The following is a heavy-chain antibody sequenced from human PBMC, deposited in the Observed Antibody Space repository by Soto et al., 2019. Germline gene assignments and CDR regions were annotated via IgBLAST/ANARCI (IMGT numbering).Heavy chain of an antibody. D-gene: IGHD2-21*01. V-gene: IGHV1-24*01. CDR1: GYTLTELS. CDR3: AASCVACGGFNYYGMDV. Sequence: ASVKVSCKVSGYTLTELSMHWVRQAPGKGLEWMGGFDPEDGETIYAQKFQGRVTMTEDTSTDTAYMELSSLRSEDTAVYYCAASCVACGGFNYYGMDVWGQGTTVTVSS. J-gene: IGHJ6*02. CDR2: FDPEDGET.